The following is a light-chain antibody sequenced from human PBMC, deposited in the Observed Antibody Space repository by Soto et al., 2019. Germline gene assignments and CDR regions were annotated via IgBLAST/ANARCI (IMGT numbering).Light chain of an antibody. CDR3: CSYAGSSTSGYV. CDR1: SSDVGSYNL. V-gene: IGLV2-23*01. Sequence: LTQPASVSGSPGQSITISCTGTSSDVGSYNLVSWYQQHPGKAPKLMIYEGSKRPSGVSNRFSGSKSGNTASLTISGLQAEDEADYYCCSYAGSSTSGYVFGTGTKVTVL. J-gene: IGLJ1*01. CDR2: EGS.